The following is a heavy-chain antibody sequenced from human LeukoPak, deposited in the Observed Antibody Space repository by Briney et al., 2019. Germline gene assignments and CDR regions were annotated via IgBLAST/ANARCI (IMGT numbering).Heavy chain of an antibody. CDR1: GGSISSGGSY. Sequence: SQTLSLTCTVSGGSISSGGSYWSWVRQHPEKGLEWIGYIYYSGTAYYNPSLKSRVTMSVDTSKNQFSLKLDSVTAADTAVYYCARFSNDHGVKFDYWGQGTLVTVSS. J-gene: IGHJ4*02. V-gene: IGHV4-31*03. CDR2: IYYSGTA. D-gene: IGHD4-17*01. CDR3: ARFSNDHGVKFDY.